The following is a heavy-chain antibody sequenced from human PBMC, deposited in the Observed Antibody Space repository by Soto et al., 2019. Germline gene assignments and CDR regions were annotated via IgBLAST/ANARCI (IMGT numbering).Heavy chain of an antibody. Sequence: KASETLSLTCTVSGGSISSGGYYWSWIRQHPGKGLEWIGYIYTSGSTNYNPSLKSRVTMSVDTSKNQFSLRLSSVTAADTAVYYCARETDDILTEYDHLNAFDVWGQGTMVTVSS. V-gene: IGHV4-61*08. CDR1: GGSISSGGYY. J-gene: IGHJ3*01. CDR2: IYTSGST. D-gene: IGHD3-9*01. CDR3: ARETDDILTEYDHLNAFDV.